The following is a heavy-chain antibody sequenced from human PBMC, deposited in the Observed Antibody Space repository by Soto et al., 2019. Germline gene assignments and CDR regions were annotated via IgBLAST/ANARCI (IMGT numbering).Heavy chain of an antibody. CDR2: IWYDGSNK. J-gene: IGHJ4*02. V-gene: IGHV3-33*01. CDR3: KEMVRGVIW. Sequence: QVQLVESGGGVVQPGRSLRLSCAASGFTFSSYGMHWVRQAPGKGLEWVAVIWYDGSNKYYADSVKGRFTISRDNSKNTLYLQMNSLRAEDTAVYYCKEMVRGVIWWGQGTLVTVSS. D-gene: IGHD3-10*01. CDR1: GFTFSSYG.